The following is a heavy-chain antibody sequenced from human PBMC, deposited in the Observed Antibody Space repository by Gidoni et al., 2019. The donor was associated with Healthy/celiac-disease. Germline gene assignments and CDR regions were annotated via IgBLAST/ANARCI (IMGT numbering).Heavy chain of an antibody. Sequence: EVQLVESGGGLVQPGGSLRLPCAASGFTFCSYWMHWVRQAPGKGLVWVSRINSDGSSTSYADSVKGRFTISRDNAKNTLYLQMNSLRAEDTAVYYCARISYCSGGSCYLFNWYFDLWGRGTLVTVSS. CDR3: ARISYCSGGSCYLFNWYFDL. V-gene: IGHV3-74*01. CDR1: GFTFCSYW. D-gene: IGHD2-15*01. CDR2: INSDGSST. J-gene: IGHJ2*01.